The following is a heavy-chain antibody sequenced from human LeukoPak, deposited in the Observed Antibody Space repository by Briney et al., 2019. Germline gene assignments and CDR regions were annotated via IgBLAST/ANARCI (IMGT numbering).Heavy chain of an antibody. V-gene: IGHV4-59*13. CDR3: ARGLKGATHIDF. D-gene: IGHD1-26*01. J-gene: IGHJ4*02. CDR1: GGSISSYY. CDR2: IYYSGST. Sequence: PSETLSLTCTVSGGSISSYYWSWIRQPPGKGLEWIAYIYYSGSTNYNPSLKSRVTISVDTSKNQFSLKLSSVTAADTAVYYCARGLKGATHIDFWGQGTLVTVSS.